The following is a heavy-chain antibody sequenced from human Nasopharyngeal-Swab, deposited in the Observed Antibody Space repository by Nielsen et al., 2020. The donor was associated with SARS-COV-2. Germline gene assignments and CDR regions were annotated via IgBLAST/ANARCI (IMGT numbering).Heavy chain of an antibody. V-gene: IGHV4-39*07. CDR1: GGSISSSSYY. CDR2: IYYSGST. D-gene: IGHD1-26*01. CDR3: ARERVGGTIWFDP. J-gene: IGHJ5*02. Sequence: SETLSLTCTVSGGSISSSSYYWGWIRQPPGKGLEWIGSIYYSGSTYYNPSLKSRVTISIDTSKHQFSLDLTSVTAADTAVYYCARERVGGTIWFDPWGQGTLVTVSS.